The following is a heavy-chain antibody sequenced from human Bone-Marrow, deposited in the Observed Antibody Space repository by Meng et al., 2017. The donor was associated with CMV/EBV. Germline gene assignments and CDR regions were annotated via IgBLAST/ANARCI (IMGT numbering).Heavy chain of an antibody. J-gene: IGHJ4*02. CDR3: AKDWGRGGRDPGY. V-gene: IGHV3-23*01. D-gene: IGHD5-24*01. CDR1: GFAFSSYA. Sequence: GESLKISCAASGFAFSSYAMSWVRQAPGKGLEWVSGIIGSGGSTYYADSVKGRFTISRDNSKNTLYLQMNSLRAEDTAVYYRAKDWGRGGRDPGYWGQGTLVTVSS. CDR2: IIGSGGST.